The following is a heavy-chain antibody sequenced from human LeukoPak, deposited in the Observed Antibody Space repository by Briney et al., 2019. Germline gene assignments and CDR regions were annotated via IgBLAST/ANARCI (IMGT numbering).Heavy chain of an antibody. Sequence: SETLSLTCTVSGGSISSYCWSWIRQPPGKGLEWIGYIYYSGSTNYNPSLKSRVTISVDTSKNQFSLKLSSVTAADTAVYYCARSKDILTGYCFDYWGQGTLVTVSS. D-gene: IGHD3-9*01. V-gene: IGHV4-59*01. CDR2: IYYSGST. CDR3: ARSKDILTGYCFDY. J-gene: IGHJ4*02. CDR1: GGSISSYC.